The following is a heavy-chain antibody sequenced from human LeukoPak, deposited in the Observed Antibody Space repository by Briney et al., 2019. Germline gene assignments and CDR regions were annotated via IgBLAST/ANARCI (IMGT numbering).Heavy chain of an antibody. D-gene: IGHD6-13*01. Sequence: GGSLRLSCAASGFIFSSYSMHWVRQAPGKGLEWVSYISSGSGTIYYADSVKGRFTTSRDNAKNSLYLQMNSLRAEDTAVYYCASAIGSIWYEFDYWGQGTLVTVSS. CDR1: GFIFSSYS. CDR2: ISSGSGTI. V-gene: IGHV3-48*04. J-gene: IGHJ4*02. CDR3: ASAIGSIWYEFDY.